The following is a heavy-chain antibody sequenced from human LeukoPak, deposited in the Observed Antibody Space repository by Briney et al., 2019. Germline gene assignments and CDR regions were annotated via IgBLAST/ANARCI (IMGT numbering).Heavy chain of an antibody. CDR3: ARLDEYRSSSSCDH. V-gene: IGHV3-48*01. D-gene: IGHD6-6*01. CDR2: ITSSSNTI. Sequence: GGSLRLSCAASGFTFSSYTMNWVRQAPGKGLEWVSYITSSSNTIYYADSVKGRFTISRDNAKNSLYLQMNSLRVEDTAVYYCARLDEYRSSSSCDHWGQGTLVTVSS. J-gene: IGHJ4*02. CDR1: GFTFSSYT.